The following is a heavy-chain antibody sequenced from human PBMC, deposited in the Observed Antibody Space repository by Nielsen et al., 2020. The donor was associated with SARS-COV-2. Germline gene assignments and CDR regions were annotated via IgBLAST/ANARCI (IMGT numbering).Heavy chain of an antibody. CDR2: ISWDGGST. CDR3: AKDNFYGDYSYFDY. J-gene: IGHJ4*02. D-gene: IGHD4-17*01. Sequence: GESLKISCAASGFTFDDYTMHWVRQAPGKGLEWVSLISWDGGSTYYADSVKGRFTISRDNSKNSLYLQMNSLRTEDTALYYCAKDNFYGDYSYFDYWGQGTLVTVSS. V-gene: IGHV3-43*01. CDR1: GFTFDDYT.